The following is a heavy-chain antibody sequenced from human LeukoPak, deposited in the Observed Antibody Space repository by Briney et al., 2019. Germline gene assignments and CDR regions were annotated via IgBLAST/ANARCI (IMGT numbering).Heavy chain of an antibody. CDR2: INPNSGGT. Sequence: GASVKVSCKASGYTFTGYYMHWVRQAPGQGLEWMGWINPNSGGTNYAQKFQGRVTMTRDTSIGTAYMELSRLRSDDTAVYYCARNYYDSSGRLDYWGQGTLVTVSS. J-gene: IGHJ4*02. V-gene: IGHV1-2*02. CDR3: ARNYYDSSGRLDY. CDR1: GYTFTGYY. D-gene: IGHD3-22*01.